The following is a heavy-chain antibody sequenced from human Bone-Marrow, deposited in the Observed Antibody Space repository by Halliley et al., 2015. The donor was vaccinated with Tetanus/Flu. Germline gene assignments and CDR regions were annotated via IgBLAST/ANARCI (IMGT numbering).Heavy chain of an antibody. Sequence: LGGMGIIPPGDSDIRYQPSFQGQVTISADESPTTASLQWSSLQASDTAMYYCARRGDSYVFDFWGQGTLVTVSS. V-gene: IGHV5-51*01. CDR3: ARRGDSYVFDF. D-gene: IGHD2-21*02. J-gene: IGHJ4*02. CDR2: IPPGDSDI.